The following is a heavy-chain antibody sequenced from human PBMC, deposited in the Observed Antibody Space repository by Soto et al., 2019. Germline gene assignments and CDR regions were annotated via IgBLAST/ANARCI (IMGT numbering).Heavy chain of an antibody. CDR1: GYTFTGYY. D-gene: IGHD5-18*01. J-gene: IGHJ4*02. CDR3: ARDRSGYSYGYE. V-gene: IGHV1-2*04. CDR2: INPNSGGT. Sequence: ASVKVSCKASGYTFTGYYMHWVRQAPGQGLEWMGWINPNSGGTNYAQKFQGWVTMTRDTSISTAYMELSRLRSDETAVYYCARDRSGYSYGYEWGQGTLVTVSS.